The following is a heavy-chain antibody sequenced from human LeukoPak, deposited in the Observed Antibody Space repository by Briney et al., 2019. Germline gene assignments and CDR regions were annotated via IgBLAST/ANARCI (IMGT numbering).Heavy chain of an antibody. V-gene: IGHV4-59*01. CDR2: IFGGGST. D-gene: IGHD3-22*01. CDR3: ARKDSSSWYGNWFDP. Sequence: PAETLSLTCTVSGGSISSYYWSWIRQPPGKGLEWIGFIFGGGSTNYNPSLKSRVTISADTSKNQFSLNVNSVTAADTAVYYCARKDSSSWYGNWFDPWGQGTLVTVSS. J-gene: IGHJ5*02. CDR1: GGSISSYY.